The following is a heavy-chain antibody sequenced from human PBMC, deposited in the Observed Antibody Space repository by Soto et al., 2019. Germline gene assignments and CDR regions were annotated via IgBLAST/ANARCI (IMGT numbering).Heavy chain of an antibody. J-gene: IGHJ4*01. CDR1: GYTFTSYG. CDR3: ARDYDYICGSYRPRPDFDY. V-gene: IGHV1-18*01. CDR2: ISAYNGNT. D-gene: IGHD3-16*02. Sequence: QVQLVQSGAEVKKPGASVKVSCKASGYTFTSYGISWVRQAPGQGLEWMGWISAYNGNTNYAQKLQGRVTMTTDTSTSTAYMELRSPRSDDTVVYYCARDYDYICGSYRPRPDFDYWDHGTLVTVSS.